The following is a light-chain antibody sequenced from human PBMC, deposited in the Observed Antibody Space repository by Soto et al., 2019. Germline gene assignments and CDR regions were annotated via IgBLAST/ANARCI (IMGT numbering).Light chain of an antibody. J-gene: IGKJ4*01. CDR2: DAS. Sequence: EIVLTQSPATLSLSPGERATLSCRASQSVSRYLAWYQQKPGQAPRLLIYDASNRATGIPARFSGSGSGTDFTLTISSLDPEDFAVYYCQQPSDWTSTFGGGTKVQIK. CDR1: QSVSRY. CDR3: QQPSDWTST. V-gene: IGKV3-11*01.